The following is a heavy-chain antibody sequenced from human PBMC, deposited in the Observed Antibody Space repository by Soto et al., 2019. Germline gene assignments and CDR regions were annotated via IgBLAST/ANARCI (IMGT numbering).Heavy chain of an antibody. CDR3: AKDLVGDGYDY. V-gene: IGHV3-30*18. Sequence: QVQLVESGGGVVQPGRSLRLSCSASGFTFSRYGMHWVRQAPGKGLAWVAVISYDGSNKYYAYSLKGRFTISRDNYKNTLYLQMNSLRAEDTAVYYCAKDLVGDGYDYWGQGTLVTVSS. CDR2: ISYDGSNK. CDR1: GFTFSRYG. D-gene: IGHD1-26*01. J-gene: IGHJ4*02.